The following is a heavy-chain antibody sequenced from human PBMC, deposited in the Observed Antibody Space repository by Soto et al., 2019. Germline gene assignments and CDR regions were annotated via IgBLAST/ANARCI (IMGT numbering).Heavy chain of an antibody. CDR2: ISYDGSNK. CDR3: AKDDYVWGSYYFDY. D-gene: IGHD3-16*01. Sequence: AGSLELSCADSGFTFSSYGMHWVRQAPGKGLEWVAVISYDGSNKDYADSVKGRFTISRDNSKNTLYLQMNSLRAEDTAVYYCAKDDYVWGSYYFDYWGQGTLVTVSS. CDR1: GFTFSSYG. V-gene: IGHV3-30*18. J-gene: IGHJ4*02.